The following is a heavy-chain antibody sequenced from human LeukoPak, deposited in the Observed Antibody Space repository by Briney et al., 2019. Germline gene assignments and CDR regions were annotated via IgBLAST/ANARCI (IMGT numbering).Heavy chain of an antibody. CDR2: IYHSGST. D-gene: IGHD3-10*01. V-gene: IGHV4-30-2*01. Sequence: SETLSLTCAVSGGSISSGGYSWSWIRQPPGKGLEWIGYIYHSGSTYYNPSLKSRVTISVDTSKNQFSLKLSSVTAADTAVYYCARGDVGTPPMVRGVIEERMYYFDYWGQGTLVTVSS. CDR1: GGSISSGGYS. J-gene: IGHJ4*02. CDR3: ARGDVGTPPMVRGVIEERMYYFDY.